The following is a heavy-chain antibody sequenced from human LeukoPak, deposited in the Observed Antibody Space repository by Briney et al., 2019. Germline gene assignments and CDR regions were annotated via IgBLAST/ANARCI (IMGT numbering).Heavy chain of an antibody. Sequence: ASEKVSCKASGGTFSSYAISWVRQAPGQGLEWMGGIIPIFGTANYAQKFQGRVTITADESTSTAYMELSSLRSEDTAVYYCAREDGQTGYFDYWGQGTLVTVSS. V-gene: IGHV1-69*19. CDR3: AREDGQTGYFDY. D-gene: IGHD3-10*01. J-gene: IGHJ4*02. CDR2: IIPIFGTA. CDR1: GGTFSSYA.